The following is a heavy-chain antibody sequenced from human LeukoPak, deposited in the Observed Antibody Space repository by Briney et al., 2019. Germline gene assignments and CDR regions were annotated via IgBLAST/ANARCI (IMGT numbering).Heavy chain of an antibody. CDR3: ARARYSHERFDF. D-gene: IGHD1-1*01. CDR1: GGSISSYY. J-gene: IGHJ3*01. CDR2: IYTSGST. Sequence: SETLSLTCTVSGGSISSYYWSWIRQPAGKGLEWIGRIYTSGSTYYNPSLKSRVNISVDTSKNQFFLKLNSVIAADTAVYFCARARYSHERFDFWGQGTMVTVSS. V-gene: IGHV4-4*07.